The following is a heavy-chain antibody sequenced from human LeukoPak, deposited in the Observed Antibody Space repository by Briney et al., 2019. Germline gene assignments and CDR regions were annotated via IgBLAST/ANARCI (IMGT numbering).Heavy chain of an antibody. CDR2: ISYDGSNK. V-gene: IGHV3-30-3*01. J-gene: IGHJ2*01. Sequence: GESLRLSCAASGFTCSSYTMHWVRQAPGKGLEWVAVISYDGSNKYYADSVKGQFTISRDNSKNTLSLQMNSLRAEDTAVYYCAREQAWDFDLWGRGTLVTVSS. CDR3: AREQAWDFDL. CDR1: GFTCSSYT.